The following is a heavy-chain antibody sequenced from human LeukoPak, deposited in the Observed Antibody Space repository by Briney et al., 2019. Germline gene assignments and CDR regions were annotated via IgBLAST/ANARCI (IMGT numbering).Heavy chain of an antibody. CDR3: ARDPTYSYALLYYYYYMDV. CDR2: ISSSSSTI. V-gene: IGHV3-48*01. J-gene: IGHJ6*03. CDR1: GFTFSSYS. D-gene: IGHD5-18*01. Sequence: GGSLRLSCAASGFTFSSYSMNWVCQAPGKGLEWVSYISSSSSTIYYADSVKGRFTISRDNAKNSLYLQMNSLRAEDTAVYYCARDPTYSYALLYYYYYMDVWGKGTTVTVSS.